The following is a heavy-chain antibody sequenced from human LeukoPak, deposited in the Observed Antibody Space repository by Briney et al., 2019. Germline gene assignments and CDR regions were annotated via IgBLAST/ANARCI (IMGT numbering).Heavy chain of an antibody. V-gene: IGHV1-8*01. CDR2: MNPNSGNT. D-gene: IGHD3-3*01. CDR1: GYTFTCYD. J-gene: IGHJ6*03. CDR3: ARTQVVTIFGVVIYYYYYMDV. Sequence: ASVKVSCKASGYTFTCYDINWVRQATGQGLEWMGWMNPNSGNTGYAQKFQGRVTMTRNTPISTAYMELSSLRSEDTAVYYCARTQVVTIFGVVIYYYYYMDVWGKGTTVTVSS.